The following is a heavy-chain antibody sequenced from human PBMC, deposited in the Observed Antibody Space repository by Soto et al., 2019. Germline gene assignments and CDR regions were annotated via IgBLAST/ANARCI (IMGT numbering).Heavy chain of an antibody. V-gene: IGHV4-34*01. D-gene: IGHD6-13*01. Sequence: QVQLQQWGAGLLKPSETLSLTCAVYGGSFSGYCWSWIRQPPGKGLEWIGEVDHSGSTNYNPSLKSRVTISVDTSKNQFSLKLTSVTAADTAVYYCASEPHSSSWGDFHHWGQGTLVTVSS. CDR1: GGSFSGYC. J-gene: IGHJ1*01. CDR2: VDHSGST. CDR3: ASEPHSSSWGDFHH.